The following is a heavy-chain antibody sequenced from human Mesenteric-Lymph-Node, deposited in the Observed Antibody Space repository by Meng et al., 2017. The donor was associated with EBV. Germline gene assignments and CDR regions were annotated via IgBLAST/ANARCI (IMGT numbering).Heavy chain of an antibody. J-gene: IGHJ4*02. D-gene: IGHD5-12*01. Sequence: VQLVQFGAEGNKPGSSVKVSCKGSGDSFNNYGISWVRQAPGQGLEWMGDITPVFGIANYAESFQGRVTISADTSTRTTYMDLSSLRSDDTAVYYCVRDLWLRIGECVWGQGTLVTVSS. CDR3: VRDLWLRIGECV. V-gene: IGHV1-69*17. CDR1: GDSFNNYG. CDR2: ITPVFGIA.